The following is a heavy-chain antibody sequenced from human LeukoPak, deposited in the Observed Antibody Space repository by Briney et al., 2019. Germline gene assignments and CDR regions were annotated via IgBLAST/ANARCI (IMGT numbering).Heavy chain of an antibody. Sequence: GGSLRLSCAASGITFSDYYMSWIRQAPGKGLEWVSYISSSGSTIYYADSVKGRFTISRDNAKNSLYLQMNSLRAEDAAVYYCARDDFRGVINYWGQGTLATVSS. CDR2: ISSSGSTI. V-gene: IGHV3-11*01. CDR3: ARDDFRGVINY. D-gene: IGHD3-10*01. CDR1: GITFSDYY. J-gene: IGHJ4*02.